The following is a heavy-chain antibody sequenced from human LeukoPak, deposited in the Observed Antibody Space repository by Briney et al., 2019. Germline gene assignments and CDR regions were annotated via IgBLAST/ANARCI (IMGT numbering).Heavy chain of an antibody. CDR3: ARAGTSSLRSYYYYYMDV. Sequence: HRASVKVSCKASGYTFTSYDINWVRQATGQGLEWMGWMNPNSGNTGYAQKFQGRVTITRNTSISTAYMELSSLRSEDTAVYYCARAGTSSLRSYYYYYMDVWGKGTTVTVSS. D-gene: IGHD2-2*01. CDR2: MNPNSGNT. J-gene: IGHJ6*03. V-gene: IGHV1-8*03. CDR1: GYTFTSYD.